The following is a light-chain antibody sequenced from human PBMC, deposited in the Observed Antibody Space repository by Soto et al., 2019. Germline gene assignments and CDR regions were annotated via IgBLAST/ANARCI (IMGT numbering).Light chain of an antibody. CDR2: GAS. CDR1: QSVSSSY. CDR3: QQQGRSWIT. Sequence: EIVLTQYPGTLSLSPGERATLSCRASQSVSSSYLAWYQQKPGQAPGVFIYGASTRATGIPDRFSGSGSGTDFTLTISRLEPEDFAVYYCQQQGRSWITFGQGTRLEIK. J-gene: IGKJ5*01. V-gene: IGKV3-20*01.